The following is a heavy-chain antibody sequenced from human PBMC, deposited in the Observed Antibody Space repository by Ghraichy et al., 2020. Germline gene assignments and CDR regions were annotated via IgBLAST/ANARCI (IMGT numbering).Heavy chain of an antibody. CDR2: IKHDGSER. D-gene: IGHD5-12*01. CDR3: ARQGYGVPFDY. J-gene: IGHJ4*02. Sequence: GGSLRLSCAASGFTFRSYWMTWVRQAPGKGPEWVANIKHDGSERYHADSVKGRFTISRDDAKSSLYLQMNSLRVEDTAVYYCARQGYGVPFDYWGQGTLVTVSS. CDR1: GFTFRSYW. V-gene: IGHV3-7*03.